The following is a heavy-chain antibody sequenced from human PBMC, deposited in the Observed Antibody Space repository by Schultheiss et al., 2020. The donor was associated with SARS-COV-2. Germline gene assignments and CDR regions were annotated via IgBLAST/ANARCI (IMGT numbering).Heavy chain of an antibody. CDR1: GGSISSRTYY. J-gene: IGHJ2*01. CDR3: ARAVTGPKRYFDL. CDR2: VYYSGST. Sequence: SETLSLTCNVSGGSISSRTYYWAWIRQAPGEGLDWIGTVYYSGSTYYNPSLKSRVTISVDTSQNHFSLRLNSMTAADTAVFYCARAVTGPKRYFDLWGRGTLVTVSS. V-gene: IGHV4-39*02. D-gene: IGHD6-19*01.